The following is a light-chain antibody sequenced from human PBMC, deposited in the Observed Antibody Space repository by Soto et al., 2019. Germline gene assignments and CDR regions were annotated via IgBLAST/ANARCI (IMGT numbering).Light chain of an antibody. CDR2: WAS. CDR3: HQYHSDPIT. V-gene: IGKV4-1*01. Sequence: DLVMTQSPDSLAVSLGATATINCKSSHSLLDTSYKKTYLAWYQQRPGQPPKLLIYWASTRQSGVPDRFSGSGSATDFTLTISSLQAEDVAIYYCHQYHSDPITFGQGTRLEIK. J-gene: IGKJ5*01. CDR1: HSLLDTSYKKTY.